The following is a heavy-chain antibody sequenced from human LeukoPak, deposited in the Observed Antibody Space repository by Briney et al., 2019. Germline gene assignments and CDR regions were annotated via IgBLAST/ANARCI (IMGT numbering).Heavy chain of an antibody. Sequence: GRFLRLSCAASGFSFSSYGIHWVRQAPGKGLEWVAVISYDESYKYYADSVKGRFTISRDNSKNTLYLQMNSLRAEDTAVYYCAKDGLTGVNYYYGMDVWGKGTTVTVSS. CDR1: GFSFSSYG. D-gene: IGHD7-27*01. CDR2: ISYDESYK. V-gene: IGHV3-30*18. J-gene: IGHJ6*04. CDR3: AKDGLTGVNYYYGMDV.